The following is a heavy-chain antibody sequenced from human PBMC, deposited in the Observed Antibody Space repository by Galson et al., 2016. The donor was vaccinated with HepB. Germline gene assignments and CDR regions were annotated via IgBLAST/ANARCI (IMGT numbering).Heavy chain of an antibody. V-gene: IGHV3-30*18. CDR3: AKTARPHCSNGVCYTFDS. J-gene: IGHJ4*02. Sequence: LRLSCAASGFTFNSYGMHWVRQAPGKGLEWVAVVSYDGSHTYYADSVKGRFTISRDDSKNTLCLQMNSLRPEDMGVYYCAKTARPHCSNGVCYTFDSWGQGTLVTVSS. CDR1: GFTFNSYG. D-gene: IGHD2-8*01. CDR2: VSYDGSHT.